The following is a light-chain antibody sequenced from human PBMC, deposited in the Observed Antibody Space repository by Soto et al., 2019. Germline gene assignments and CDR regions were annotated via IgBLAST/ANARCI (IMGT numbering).Light chain of an antibody. J-gene: IGLJ1*01. CDR1: SSNIGSNY. CDR3: SSWDGSLSGYV. Sequence: QSGLTQPPSASGTPGQGVTISCSGSSSNIGSNYVYWYQQLPGTAPKLLIYNNNQRPSGVPDRFSASKSGTSASLAIRGLRSDDEADYYCSSWDGSLSGYVFGAGTKVTVL. CDR2: NNN. V-gene: IGLV1-47*02.